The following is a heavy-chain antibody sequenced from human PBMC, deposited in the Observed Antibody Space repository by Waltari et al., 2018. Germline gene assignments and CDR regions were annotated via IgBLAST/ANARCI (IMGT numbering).Heavy chain of an antibody. D-gene: IGHD5-12*01. Sequence: QVQLQQWGAGLLKPSETLSLTCAVYGGSFSGYYWSWLRQPPGKGLEWIGEINHSGSTNYNPSLKSRVTISVDTSKNQFSLKLSSVTAADTAVYYCASRYSGYNSGWFDPWGQGTLVTVSS. J-gene: IGHJ5*02. CDR2: INHSGST. CDR1: GGSFSGYY. CDR3: ASRYSGYNSGWFDP. V-gene: IGHV4-34*01.